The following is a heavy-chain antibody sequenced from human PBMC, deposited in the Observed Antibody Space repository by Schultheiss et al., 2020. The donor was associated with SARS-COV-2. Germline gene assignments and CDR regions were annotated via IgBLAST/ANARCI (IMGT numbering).Heavy chain of an antibody. Sequence: SETLSLTCTVSGGSISSGGYYWSWIRQHPGKGLEWIGYIYYSGSTYYNPSLKSRVTISVDTSKNQFSLKLSSVTAAYTAVYYCARGLEASYYGDRGDAFDIWGQGTMVTVSS. CDR2: IYYSGST. V-gene: IGHV4-31*03. D-gene: IGHD4-17*01. J-gene: IGHJ3*02. CDR3: ARGLEASYYGDRGDAFDI. CDR1: GGSISSGGYY.